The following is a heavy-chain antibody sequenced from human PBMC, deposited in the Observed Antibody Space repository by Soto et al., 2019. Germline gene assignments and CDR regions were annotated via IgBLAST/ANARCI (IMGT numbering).Heavy chain of an antibody. Sequence: EVQLVESGGGLVQPGGSLRLSCEASGFTFSNWWMSWVRQAPGKGLEWVANIKKDGSERNYVESVKGRFTISRDNAKNSLYLQLNSLRAEDTAMYYCARAVSENDYWGQGTLVTVSS. J-gene: IGHJ4*02. CDR3: ARAVSENDY. V-gene: IGHV3-7*05. CDR1: GFTFSNWW. CDR2: IKKDGSER. D-gene: IGHD2-8*01.